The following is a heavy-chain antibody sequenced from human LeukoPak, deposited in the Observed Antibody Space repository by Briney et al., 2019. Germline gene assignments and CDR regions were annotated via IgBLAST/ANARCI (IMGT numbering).Heavy chain of an antibody. D-gene: IGHD2-2*01. Sequence: ASVKVSCKASGYTFTGYYMHWVRQAPGHGLEWMGWINPNSGGTNYAQKFQGRVTMTRDTSISTAYMELSRLRSDDTAVYYCARGLGYCSSTSCPSGYWGQGTLVTV. CDR3: ARGLGYCSSTSCPSGY. CDR2: INPNSGGT. J-gene: IGHJ4*02. CDR1: GYTFTGYY. V-gene: IGHV1-2*02.